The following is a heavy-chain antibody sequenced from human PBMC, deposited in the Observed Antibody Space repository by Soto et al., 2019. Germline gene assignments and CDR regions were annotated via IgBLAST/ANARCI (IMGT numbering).Heavy chain of an antibody. Sequence: EVQLVESGGGLVQPGGSLRLSCAASGFTVSSNYMSWVRQAPGKGLEWVSVIYSGGSTYYADSVKGRFTISRDNSKNTLYLQMNSLRAEDTAVYYCARYSSSCYGAFDIWGQGTMVTVSS. J-gene: IGHJ3*02. D-gene: IGHD6-13*01. CDR2: IYSGGST. CDR1: GFTVSSNY. CDR3: ARYSSSCYGAFDI. V-gene: IGHV3-66*01.